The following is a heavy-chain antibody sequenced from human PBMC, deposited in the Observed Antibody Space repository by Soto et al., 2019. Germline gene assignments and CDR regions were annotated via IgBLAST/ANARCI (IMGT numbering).Heavy chain of an antibody. J-gene: IGHJ6*03. CDR1: GYSFTSYW. CDR2: IYPGDSDT. V-gene: IGHV5-51*01. Sequence: PGESLNISCKGSGYSFTSYWIGWVRQMPGKGLEWMGIIYPGDSDTRYSPSFQGQVTISADKSISTAYLQWSSLKASDTAMYYCAGGPFYYCYYLDVWGKGTTVSVSS. CDR3: AGGPFYYCYYLDV. D-gene: IGHD3-16*01.